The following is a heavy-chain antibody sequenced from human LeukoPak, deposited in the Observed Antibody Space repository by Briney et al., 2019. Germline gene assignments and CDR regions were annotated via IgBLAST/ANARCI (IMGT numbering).Heavy chain of an antibody. CDR3: AKDGYSSTWDFDY. V-gene: IGHV3-23*01. D-gene: IGHD6-13*01. Sequence: GGSLRLSCAASGFTSSSYAMNWVRQAPGKGLEWVSAIGGSGGSTYYADSVKGRFTISRDNSKNTLYLQMNSLRADDAAVYYCAKDGYSSTWDFDYWGQGTLVTVSS. CDR2: IGGSGGST. J-gene: IGHJ4*02. CDR1: GFTSSSYA.